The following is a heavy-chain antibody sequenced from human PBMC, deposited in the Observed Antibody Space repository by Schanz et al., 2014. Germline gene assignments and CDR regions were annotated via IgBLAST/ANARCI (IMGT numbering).Heavy chain of an antibody. D-gene: IGHD3-22*01. CDR3: ARAGQASSDSSGYATYYFGT. J-gene: IGHJ4*02. CDR1: GGTFSSFA. Sequence: QVQLVQSGAEVKKPGSSVKVSCKASGGTFSSFAIFWVRQAPGQGLEWMGTIIPILDITNYAQKFQGRVTITADKSTSTAYMERSTLRSEDTAVYYSARAGQASSDSSGYATYYFGTWGQGTLVTVSS. CDR2: IIPILDIT. V-gene: IGHV1-69*04.